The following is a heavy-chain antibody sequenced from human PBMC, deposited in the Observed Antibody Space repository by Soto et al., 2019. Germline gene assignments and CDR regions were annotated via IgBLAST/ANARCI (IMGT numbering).Heavy chain of an antibody. J-gene: IGHJ3*02. V-gene: IGHV4-59*01. CDR1: GGTSISYE. D-gene: IGHD3-16*01. CDR2: IYYSGST. Sequence: LVLLSVSRSVSGGTSISYEGTWIRQPPGKGLEWIGSIYYSGSTNYNPSLKRRVTISLDTSKNQFSLKLTSVTAADTAVYYCARGVDYAPDAFDIWGQGTLVTVS. CDR3: ARGVDYAPDAFDI.